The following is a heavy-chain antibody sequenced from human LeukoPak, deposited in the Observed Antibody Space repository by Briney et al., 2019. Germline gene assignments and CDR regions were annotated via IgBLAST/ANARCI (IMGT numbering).Heavy chain of an antibody. J-gene: IGHJ4*02. CDR2: IYYSGST. CDR3: ARGMMTTVDY. Sequence: SETLSLTCTVSGGSISSGDYYWSWIRQPPGKGLEWIGYIYYSGSTYYNPSLKSRVTISVDTSKNQFSLKLSSATAADTAVYYCARGMMTTVDYWGQGTLVTVSS. V-gene: IGHV4-30-4*01. CDR1: GGSISSGDYY. D-gene: IGHD4-17*01.